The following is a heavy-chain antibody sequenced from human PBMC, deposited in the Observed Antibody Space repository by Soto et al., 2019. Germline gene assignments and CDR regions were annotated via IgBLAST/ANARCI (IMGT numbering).Heavy chain of an antibody. V-gene: IGHV4-59*01. D-gene: IGHD6-19*01. CDR3: ARERGWGHIYMDV. CDR1: GGSISSYY. J-gene: IGHJ6*03. Sequence: SETLSLTCTVSGGSISSYYWSWIRQPPGKGLEWIGYIYYSGSTNYNPSLKSRVTISVDTSKNQFSLKLSSVTAADTAVYYCARERGWGHIYMDVWGKGTTVTVSS. CDR2: IYYSGST.